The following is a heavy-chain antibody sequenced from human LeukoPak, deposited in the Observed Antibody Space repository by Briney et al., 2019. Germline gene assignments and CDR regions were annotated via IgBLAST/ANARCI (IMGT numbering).Heavy chain of an antibody. D-gene: IGHD6-13*01. CDR1: GFTFSSYA. V-gene: IGHV3-23*01. Sequence: GGSLRLSCAASGFTFSSYAMSWVRQAPGKGLEWFSAISGSGGSTYYADSVRGRFTISRDNSKNTLYLQMNSLRAEDTAVYYCAKAAESSSWYHFDYWGQGTLVTVSS. CDR2: ISGSGGST. J-gene: IGHJ4*02. CDR3: AKAAESSSWYHFDY.